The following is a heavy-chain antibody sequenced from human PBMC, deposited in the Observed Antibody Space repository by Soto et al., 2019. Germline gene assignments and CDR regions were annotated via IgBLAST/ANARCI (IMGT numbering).Heavy chain of an antibody. D-gene: IGHD3-3*01. CDR1: GYTFTSYD. Sequence: ASVKVSCKASGYTFTSYDINWVRQATGQGLEWMGWMNPNSGNTGYAQKFQGRVTMTRNTSISTAYMELSSLRSEDTAVYYCARSGQVGNWFDPWGQGTLVTVPS. CDR2: MNPNSGNT. V-gene: IGHV1-8*01. J-gene: IGHJ5*02. CDR3: ARSGQVGNWFDP.